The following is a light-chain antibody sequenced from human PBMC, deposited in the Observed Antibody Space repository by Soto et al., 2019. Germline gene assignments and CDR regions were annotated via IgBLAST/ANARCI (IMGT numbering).Light chain of an antibody. J-gene: IGKJ2*01. CDR1: QSVRNN. CDR2: GAS. Sequence: ERLLTQAPATLSMSPGERATLSCRASQSVRNNLAWYQQKPGQAPRLLIYGASTRATGIPVRFSGSGSGTEFTLTISSLQSEDFEVYYCQQYNNWPPYTFGQGTKVDIK. CDR3: QQYNNWPPYT. V-gene: IGKV3-15*01.